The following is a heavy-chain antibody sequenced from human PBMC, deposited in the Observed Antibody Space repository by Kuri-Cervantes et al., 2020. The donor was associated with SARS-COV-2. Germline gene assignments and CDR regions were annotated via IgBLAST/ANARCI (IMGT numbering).Heavy chain of an antibody. V-gene: IGHV3-21*04. D-gene: IGHD2-8*01. CDR1: GFTFSSYN. J-gene: IGHJ6*02. CDR2: ISSSSSYI. CDR3: GLEIMSFFGMDV. Sequence: GGSLRLSCAASGFTFSSYNMNWVRQAPGKGLEWVSSISSSSSYIYYADSVQGRFTISRDNSKKMLYLQMKSLRAEDTATYYCGLEIMSFFGMDVWGQGTTVTVSS.